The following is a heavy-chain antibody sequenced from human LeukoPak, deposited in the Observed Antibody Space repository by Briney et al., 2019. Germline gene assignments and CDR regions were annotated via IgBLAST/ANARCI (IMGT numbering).Heavy chain of an antibody. CDR2: ISGSAGST. CDR3: AKVSQHITMIRGVISYYYYMDV. V-gene: IGHV3-23*01. Sequence: GGSLRLSCAASGFTFSRFWMSWVRQAPGKGLEWVSAISGSAGSTDYADSVKGRFTISRDNFKNTLYLQMNSLRAEDTAVYYCAKVSQHITMIRGVISYYYYMDVWGKGTTVTISS. D-gene: IGHD3-10*01. J-gene: IGHJ6*03. CDR1: GFTFSRFW.